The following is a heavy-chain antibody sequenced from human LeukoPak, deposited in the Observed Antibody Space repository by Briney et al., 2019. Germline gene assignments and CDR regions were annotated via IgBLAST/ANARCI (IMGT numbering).Heavy chain of an antibody. CDR2: ISSTGRTI. Sequence: PGGSLRLSCAASGFTFRSYEMNWVRQAPGKGLEWVSYISSTGRTIYYSDSVKGRFTISRDNAKNSLYLQMNSLRDEDTAVYYCARVGAPSSSSFAILYWGQGTLVTVSS. V-gene: IGHV3-48*03. D-gene: IGHD2-2*01. CDR1: GFTFRSYE. CDR3: ARVGAPSSSSFAILY. J-gene: IGHJ4*02.